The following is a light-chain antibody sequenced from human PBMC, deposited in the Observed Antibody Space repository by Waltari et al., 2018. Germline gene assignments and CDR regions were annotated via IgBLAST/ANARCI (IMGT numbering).Light chain of an antibody. J-gene: IGKJ4*01. CDR2: WAS. V-gene: IGKV4-1*01. Sequence: DIVMTQSPDSLAVSLGERATINCTSTQRILYSSNNKNYLSWYQQKPGQSPKLLFYWASTRESGVPDRFSGSGSGTDFTLTISSLQTEDVAVYYCQQYYSTPFTFGGGTKVEIK. CDR1: QRILYSSNNKNY. CDR3: QQYYSTPFT.